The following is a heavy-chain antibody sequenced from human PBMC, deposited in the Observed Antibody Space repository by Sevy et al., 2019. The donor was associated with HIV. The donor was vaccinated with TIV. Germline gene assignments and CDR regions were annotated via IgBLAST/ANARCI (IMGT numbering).Heavy chain of an antibody. CDR2: INTYNDNT. Sequence: ASVKVSCKASGYTFTSYGFSWVRQAPGQGFEWMGWINTYNDNTNYAQKLQGTVTMTTDTSTSTAYMELRSLRSYDTAIYYCARTHYAFWSGRISYGMDVWGQGTTVTVSS. CDR1: GYTFTSYG. V-gene: IGHV1-18*01. CDR3: ARTHYAFWSGRISYGMDV. D-gene: IGHD3-3*01. J-gene: IGHJ6*02.